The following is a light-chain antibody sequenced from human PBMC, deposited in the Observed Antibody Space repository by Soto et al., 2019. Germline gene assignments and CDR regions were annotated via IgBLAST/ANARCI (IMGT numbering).Light chain of an antibody. CDR3: QQRSTWPPSFT. J-gene: IGKJ5*01. V-gene: IGKV3-11*01. CDR2: DAP. Sequence: EIVLTQSPATLPLSPGERATLSCRASQSVSSNLAWYQQKPGQAPRLLIYDAPNRATGIPARFSGSGSGTEFSLTIRGLEPEDFAVYYWQQRSTWPPSFTFGQGTRLEI. CDR1: QSVSSN.